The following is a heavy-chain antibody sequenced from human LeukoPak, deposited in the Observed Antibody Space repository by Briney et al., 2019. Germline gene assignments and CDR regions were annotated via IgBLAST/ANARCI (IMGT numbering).Heavy chain of an antibody. V-gene: IGHV3-53*01. CDR3: ARDGPPSYYTMDV. Sequence: GGSLRLSCAASGFTFSSYAMSWVRQAPGKGLEWVSVVYSGGSTYYADSVKGRFTISRDNSKNTLHLQMSSLRAEDTAVYYCARDGPPSYYTMDVWGQGTTVTVSS. CDR2: VYSGGST. J-gene: IGHJ6*02. CDR1: GFTFSSYA.